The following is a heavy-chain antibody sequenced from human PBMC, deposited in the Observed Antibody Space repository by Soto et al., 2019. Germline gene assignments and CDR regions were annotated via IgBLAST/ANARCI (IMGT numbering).Heavy chain of an antibody. Sequence: PSETLSLTCAVSGGSISSSNWWSWVRQPPGKGLEWIGEIYHSGSTNYNPSLKSRVTISVDKSKNQFSLKLSSVTAADTAVYYCARKADYYGSGSYYNVDYWGQGTLVTVSS. CDR3: ARKADYYGSGSYYNVDY. J-gene: IGHJ4*02. D-gene: IGHD3-10*01. CDR2: IYHSGST. V-gene: IGHV4-4*02. CDR1: GGSISSSNW.